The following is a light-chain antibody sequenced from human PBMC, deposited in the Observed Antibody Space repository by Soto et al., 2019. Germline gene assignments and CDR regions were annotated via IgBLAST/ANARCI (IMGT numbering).Light chain of an antibody. CDR2: DVS. V-gene: IGLV2-14*01. J-gene: IGLJ3*02. Sequence: QSALTQPASVSGSPGQSITISCTGTSSDVGGYNYVSWYQQHPGKAPKLMIYDVSNRPSGVSNRFSGSKSGITASLTISGLQAEDEADYYCSSYTSSSTSWVFGGGTKVTVL. CDR3: SSYTSSSTSWV. CDR1: SSDVGGYNY.